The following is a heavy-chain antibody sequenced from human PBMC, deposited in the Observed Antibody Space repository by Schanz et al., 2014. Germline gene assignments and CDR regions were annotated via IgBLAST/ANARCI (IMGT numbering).Heavy chain of an antibody. Sequence: QVQLVQSGAEVMKPGSSVKVSCKASGGTFSSYTINWVRQAPGQGLEWMGRIIPILGITNVAQTCQDRVTMTADKSTSTAYMELSSLRSEDTAVYYCARGLGDERWLDLNEAFDIWGQGTIVTVSS. CDR3: ARGLGDERWLDLNEAFDI. J-gene: IGHJ3*02. CDR1: GGTFSSYT. D-gene: IGHD6-19*01. CDR2: IIPILGIT. V-gene: IGHV1-69*02.